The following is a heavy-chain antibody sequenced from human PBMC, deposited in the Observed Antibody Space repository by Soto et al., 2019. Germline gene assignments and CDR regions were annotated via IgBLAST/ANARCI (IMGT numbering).Heavy chain of an antibody. J-gene: IGHJ5*02. V-gene: IGHV1-8*01. CDR3: ASGRYCIRTSCYGRNWFDP. Sequence: QVQLVQSGAEVKKPGASVKVSCKASGYTFTSYDINWVRQATGQGLEWMGWMNPNSGNTGYAQKFQGRVTMTRNTSLSTATMELSSLSSQDTAVHYGASGRYCIRTSCYGRNWFDPWGQGTLVTVSS. CDR1: GYTFTSYD. D-gene: IGHD2-2*01. CDR2: MNPNSGNT.